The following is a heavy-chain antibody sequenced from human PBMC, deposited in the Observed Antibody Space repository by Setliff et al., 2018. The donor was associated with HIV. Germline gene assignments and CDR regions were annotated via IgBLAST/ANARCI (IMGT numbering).Heavy chain of an antibody. CDR2: IKSKTDDGSI. Sequence: LRLSCAASGFSFSRAPMSWVRQAPGKGLEWVGRIKSKTDDGSIDYAVPVKGRFTISRDDSKNTLYLQMNGLQTEDTAVYYCRSQVGDNSFWSGIVTWGQGTLVTVSS. CDR3: RSQVGDNSFWSGIVT. V-gene: IGHV3-15*01. CDR1: GFSFSRAP. D-gene: IGHD3-3*01. J-gene: IGHJ4*02.